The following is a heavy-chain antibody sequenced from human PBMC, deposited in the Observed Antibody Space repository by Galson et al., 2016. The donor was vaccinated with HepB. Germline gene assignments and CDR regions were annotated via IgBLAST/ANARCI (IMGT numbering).Heavy chain of an antibody. Sequence: SLRLSCAASGFTFSSYGMSWVRQAPGKGLEWVSAVSGSGGSTYYADSVKGRFTISRDNSKNTLYLQMNSLRAEDTAVYSCAKMDEGTSKRNIGYWGQGTLVTVST. J-gene: IGHJ4*02. CDR3: AKMDEGTSKRNIGY. D-gene: IGHD2-2*03. CDR2: VSGSGGST. CDR1: GFTFSSYG. V-gene: IGHV3-23*01.